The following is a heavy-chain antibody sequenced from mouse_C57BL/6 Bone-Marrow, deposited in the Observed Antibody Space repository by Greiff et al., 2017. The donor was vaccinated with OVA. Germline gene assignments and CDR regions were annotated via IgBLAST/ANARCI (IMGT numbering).Heavy chain of an antibody. CDR3: ARFYGNYAMDY. Sequence: VQLKQSGPELVKPGASVKISCKASGYTFTDYYMNWVKQSHGKSLEWIGDINPNNGGTSYNQKFKGKATLTVDKSSSTAYMELRSLTSEDSAVYYCARFYGNYAMDYWGQGTSVTVSS. D-gene: IGHD2-1*01. CDR2: INPNNGGT. CDR1: GYTFTDYY. J-gene: IGHJ4*01. V-gene: IGHV1-26*01.